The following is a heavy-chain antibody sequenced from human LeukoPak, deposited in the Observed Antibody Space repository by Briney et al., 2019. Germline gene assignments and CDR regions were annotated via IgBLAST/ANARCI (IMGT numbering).Heavy chain of an antibody. V-gene: IGHV1-2*02. Sequence: ASVKVSCKASGYTFTGYYMHWVRQAPGQGLEWMGWINPNSGGTSYAQKFQGRVTMTRDTSISTAYMELGSLRSEDTAVYYCARGAQYSSSWYYYYYYMDVWGKGTTVTVSS. J-gene: IGHJ6*03. CDR2: INPNSGGT. CDR3: ARGAQYSSSWYYYYYYMDV. D-gene: IGHD6-13*01. CDR1: GYTFTGYY.